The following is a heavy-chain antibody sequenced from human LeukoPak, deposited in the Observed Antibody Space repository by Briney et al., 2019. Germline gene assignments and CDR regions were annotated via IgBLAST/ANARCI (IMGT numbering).Heavy chain of an antibody. CDR3: ARRTGYNFYYLDV. D-gene: IGHD3/OR15-3a*01. Sequence: ASVKVSCKASGYTFTSYGISWVRQAPGQGLEWMAWISTYNGNADYAQKFQGRASMTTDTSTSTAYMELRSLRSDDTAVYYCARRTGYNFYYLDVWGQGTTVIVSS. CDR2: ISTYNGNA. CDR1: GYTFTSYG. J-gene: IGHJ6*03. V-gene: IGHV1-18*01.